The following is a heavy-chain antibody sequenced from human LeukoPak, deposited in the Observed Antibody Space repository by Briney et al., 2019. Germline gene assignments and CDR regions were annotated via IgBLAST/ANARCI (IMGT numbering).Heavy chain of an antibody. CDR2: IHSSGNI. CDR1: GNSISSSDYY. CDR3: ARGRYNSKTDFDY. Sequence: SETLSLTCTVSGNSISSSDYYWDWIRQPPGKGLEWIGSIHSSGNIYYNPSLKSRVTISLDTSNNQFSLRLFSVSAADTAVYYCARGRYNSKTDFDYWGQGTLVTVSS. J-gene: IGHJ4*02. D-gene: IGHD3-16*02. V-gene: IGHV4-39*07.